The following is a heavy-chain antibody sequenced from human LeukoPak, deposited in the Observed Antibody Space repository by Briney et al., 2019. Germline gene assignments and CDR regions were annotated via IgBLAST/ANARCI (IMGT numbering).Heavy chain of an antibody. CDR1: GVFINSNTYS. CDR2: ISYTGNT. V-gene: IGHV4-39*07. D-gene: IGHD3-10*01. J-gene: IGHJ3*02. CDR3: ARGYGPGSYNAFDI. Sequence: SETLSLTCTVSGVFINSNTYSWGWIRQPPGGGLEWIGTISYTGNTYYNSSLKSRLTMSVDTSNNHFSLKLSSVTAADTAVYYCARGYGPGSYNAFDIWGQGTMVIVSS.